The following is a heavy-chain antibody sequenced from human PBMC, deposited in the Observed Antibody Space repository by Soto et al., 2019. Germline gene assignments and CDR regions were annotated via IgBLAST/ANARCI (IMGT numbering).Heavy chain of an antibody. D-gene: IGHD6-13*01. CDR3: ARDGGSSRGPYYYYGMDV. Sequence: GGSLRLSCAASGFTFSSYAMHWVRQAPGKGLEWVAVISYDGSNKYYADSVKGRFTISRDNSKNTLYLQMNSLRAEDTAVYYCARDGGSSRGPYYYYGMDVWGQGTTVTVSS. J-gene: IGHJ6*02. V-gene: IGHV3-30-3*01. CDR1: GFTFSSYA. CDR2: ISYDGSNK.